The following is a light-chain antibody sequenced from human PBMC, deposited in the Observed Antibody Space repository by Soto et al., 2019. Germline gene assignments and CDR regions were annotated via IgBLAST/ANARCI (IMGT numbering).Light chain of an antibody. V-gene: IGLV2-14*01. J-gene: IGLJ3*02. Sequence: QSALTQPASVSGSPGQSITISCTGTISDIGGYNFISWYQHHPGKAPKLVIYDVNNRPSGVPDRFSGSKSGTSASLAINGLQAEDEAHYYCQSYDNSLSGSWVFGGGTKLTVL. CDR1: ISDIGGYNF. CDR2: DVN. CDR3: QSYDNSLSGSWV.